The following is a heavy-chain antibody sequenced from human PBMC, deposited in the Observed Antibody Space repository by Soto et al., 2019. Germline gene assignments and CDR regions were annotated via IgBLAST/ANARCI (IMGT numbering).Heavy chain of an antibody. D-gene: IGHD2-2*01. Sequence: PGGSLRLSCAASGFSFSNYAMHWVRQTPDKGLEWVAVMSHDGSSSFYADSVKSRFTISRDNSKTTLYLQMNSLSTEDTAVYYCARDFPYCGSTSCYSAAPKYWGQGTLVTVSS. CDR1: GFSFSNYA. CDR2: MSHDGSSS. CDR3: ARDFPYCGSTSCYSAAPKY. V-gene: IGHV3-30-3*01. J-gene: IGHJ4*02.